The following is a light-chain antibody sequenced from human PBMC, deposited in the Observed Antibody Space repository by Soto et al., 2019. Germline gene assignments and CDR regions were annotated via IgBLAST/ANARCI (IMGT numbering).Light chain of an antibody. CDR3: QSYDSSRRWV. J-gene: IGLJ2*01. V-gene: IGLV1-40*01. CDR1: SSNIGAGFD. Sequence: QSVLTQPPSVSGAPGQRVTISCIGSSSNIGAGFDVQWYQQLPGTAPKLLIYANTNRPSGVPDRFSGSKSGTSASLAITGLQAEDEADYYCQSYDSSRRWVFAGGTKLTVL. CDR2: ANT.